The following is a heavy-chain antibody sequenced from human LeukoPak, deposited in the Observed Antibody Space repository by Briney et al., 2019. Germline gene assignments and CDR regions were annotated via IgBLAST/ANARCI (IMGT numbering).Heavy chain of an antibody. D-gene: IGHD5-18*01. J-gene: IGHJ3*02. CDR3: ARATAMPAFDI. Sequence: SETLSLTCTVSGGSISSYYWSWIRQPPGKGLEWIGYIYYSGSTNYNPSLKSRVTISVDTSKNQFSLKLSSVTAADTAVYYCARATAMPAFDIWGQGTMVTVSS. V-gene: IGHV4-59*01. CDR1: GGSISSYY. CDR2: IYYSGST.